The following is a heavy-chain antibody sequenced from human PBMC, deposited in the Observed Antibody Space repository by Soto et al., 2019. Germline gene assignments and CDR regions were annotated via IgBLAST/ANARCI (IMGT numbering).Heavy chain of an antibody. J-gene: IGHJ4*02. V-gene: IGHV5-51*01. D-gene: IGHD1-26*01. Sequence: GESLKSSGKGSGYSFTSYWSGWVRQMPGKGLEWMGIIYPGDSDTRYSPSFQGQVTISADKSISTAYLQWSSLKASDTAMYYCATTYITTTIDYWGQGTLVTVSS. CDR1: GYSFTSYW. CDR3: ATTYITTTIDY. CDR2: IYPGDSDT.